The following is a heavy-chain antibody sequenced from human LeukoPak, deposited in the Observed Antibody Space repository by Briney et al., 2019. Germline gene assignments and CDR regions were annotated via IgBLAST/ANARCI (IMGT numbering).Heavy chain of an antibody. J-gene: IGHJ3*02. D-gene: IGHD3-22*01. CDR2: IYSGGST. CDR1: GFTVSSNY. V-gene: IGHV3-66*01. CDR3: ARERAPAHYYDSSGYNGFDI. Sequence: PGGSLRLSCAASGFTVSSNYMSWLRQAPGKGLEGGSVIYSGGSTYYADSVKGRFTISRDNSKNTLYLQMNSLRAEDTAVYYCARERAPAHYYDSSGYNGFDIRGQGTMVTVSS.